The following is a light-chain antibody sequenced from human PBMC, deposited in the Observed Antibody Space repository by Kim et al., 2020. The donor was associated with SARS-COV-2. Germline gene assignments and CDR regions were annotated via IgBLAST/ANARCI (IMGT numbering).Light chain of an antibody. CDR1: QTVSSNF. J-gene: IGKJ3*01. CDR2: DAS. CDR3: QYYGSSPPRFS. Sequence: GERATLSCRASQTVSSNFLAWYQQTPGQAPRLLIYDASSGAAGIPDRFRGGGSGTDFTLTISGLEPEDSAVYFCQYYGSSPPRFSFGPGTRVDIK. V-gene: IGKV3-20*01.